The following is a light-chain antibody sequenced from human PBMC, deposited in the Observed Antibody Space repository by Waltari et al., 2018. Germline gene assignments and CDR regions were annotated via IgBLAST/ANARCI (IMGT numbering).Light chain of an antibody. CDR1: TLPKQF. J-gene: IGLJ2*01. Sequence: SYDLTQPPSVSVSPGQTARITCSGNTLPKQFAYWYQQKPGQAPVLMIYKDSERPSGIPERFAGSSSGTTVMLTISGVQAEDEADYYCQSAVNSGTPVVFGGGTKLTVL. V-gene: IGLV3-25*03. CDR3: QSAVNSGTPVV. CDR2: KDS.